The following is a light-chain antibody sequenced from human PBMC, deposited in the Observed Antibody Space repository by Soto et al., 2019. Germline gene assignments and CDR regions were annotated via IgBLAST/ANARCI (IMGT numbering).Light chain of an antibody. V-gene: IGKV1-39*01. Sequence: DIQMTQSPSSLSASVGDRVTITCRASQSISTSISWYQQKHGKAPKFLIYDASTFHSEVPKRFSGTGSGTDFPLTISGLQPEDFASYFCLQSLTAPWTFGQGTRVDIK. J-gene: IGKJ1*01. CDR3: LQSLTAPWT. CDR1: QSISTS. CDR2: DAS.